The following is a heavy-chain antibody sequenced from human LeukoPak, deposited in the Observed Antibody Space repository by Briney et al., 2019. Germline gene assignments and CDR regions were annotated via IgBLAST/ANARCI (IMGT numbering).Heavy chain of an antibody. D-gene: IGHD5-12*01. Sequence: ASVKVSCKASGYTFTSYGINWVRQATGQGLECMGWMNRNSGNTGHAQKFQGRVTITRNTSISTAYMELSSLRSEDTAVYYCARALPPQWWLRLKGVYYYYYMDVWGKGTTVTVSS. CDR1: GYTFTSYG. J-gene: IGHJ6*03. V-gene: IGHV1-8*03. CDR3: ARALPPQWWLRLKGVYYYYYMDV. CDR2: MNRNSGNT.